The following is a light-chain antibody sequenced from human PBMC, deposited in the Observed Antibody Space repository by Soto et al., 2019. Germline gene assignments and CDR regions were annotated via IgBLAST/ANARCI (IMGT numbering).Light chain of an antibody. CDR2: GAS. CDR3: QQYGSSPYT. CDR1: QSVSSNY. J-gene: IGKJ2*01. V-gene: IGKV3-20*01. Sequence: EIVLTQSPGTLSLSPGERATLSCGASQSVSSNYLTWYQQKPGQALRVLIYGASSRATGIPDRFSGSGSGTDFTLTISRLEPEDFAVYYCQQYGSSPYTFGQGTKLEIK.